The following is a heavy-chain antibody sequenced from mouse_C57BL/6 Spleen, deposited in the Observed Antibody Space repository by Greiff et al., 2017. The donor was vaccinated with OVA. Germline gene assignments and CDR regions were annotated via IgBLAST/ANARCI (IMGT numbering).Heavy chain of an antibody. CDR2: INYDGSST. J-gene: IGHJ2*01. V-gene: IGHV5-16*01. CDR1: GFTFSDYY. CDR3: ARGGRVYYFDY. Sequence: EVQLMESEGGLVQPGSSLKLSCTASGFTFSDYYMACVRQVPEKGLEWVANINYDGSSTYYLDSLKSRFIISRDNAKNILYLQMSSLKSEDTATYYCARGGRVYYFDYWGQGTTLTVSS. D-gene: IGHD3-3*01.